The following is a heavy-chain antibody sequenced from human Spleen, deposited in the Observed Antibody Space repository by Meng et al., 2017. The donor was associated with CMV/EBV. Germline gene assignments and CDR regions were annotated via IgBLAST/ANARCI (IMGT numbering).Heavy chain of an antibody. CDR1: TGDY. V-gene: IGHV1-2*06. CDR3: AREFAGSREYYYDSTGYHDC. CDR2: INPNSGDT. J-gene: IGHJ4*02. Sequence: TGDYIHWVRKAHGQGLEWMGRINPNSGDTNYAQKFQGRVTMTRDTSISTAYMDLSRLRSDDTAVYYCAREFAGSREYYYDSTGYHDCWGQGTLVTVSS. D-gene: IGHD3-22*01.